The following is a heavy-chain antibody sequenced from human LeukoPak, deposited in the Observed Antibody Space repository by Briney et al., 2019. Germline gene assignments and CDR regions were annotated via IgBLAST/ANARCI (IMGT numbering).Heavy chain of an antibody. CDR1: GYTFTSYG. CDR2: ISAYNGNT. CDR3: ARAPAAGTLFDY. Sequence: ASVKVSCKASGYTFTSYGISWVRQAPGQGLEWMGWISAYNGNTNYAQKLQGRVTMTTDTSTSTAYMELRSLRSDDTAVCYCARAPAAGTLFDYWGQGTLVTVSS. V-gene: IGHV1-18*01. D-gene: IGHD6-13*01. J-gene: IGHJ4*02.